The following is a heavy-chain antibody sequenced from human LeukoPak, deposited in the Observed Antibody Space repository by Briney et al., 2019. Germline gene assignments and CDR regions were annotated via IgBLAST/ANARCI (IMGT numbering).Heavy chain of an antibody. J-gene: IGHJ5*02. CDR1: GGSLNGHY. D-gene: IGHD3-3*01. V-gene: IGHV4-34*01. Sequence: SETLSLTCAVYGGSLNGHYWSWIRQPPAKGLEWIGEGNESGGTKFNPSLKSRVTISVDTSKNQFSLKLSSVTAADTAVYYCARDRYDFWSGYSGWFDPWGQGTLVTVSS. CDR2: GNESGGT. CDR3: ARDRYDFWSGYSGWFDP.